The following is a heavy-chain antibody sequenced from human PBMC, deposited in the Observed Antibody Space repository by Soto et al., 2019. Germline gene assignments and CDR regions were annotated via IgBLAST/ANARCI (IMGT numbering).Heavy chain of an antibody. V-gene: IGHV3-23*01. CDR1: GFTFSSYA. Sequence: GGSLRLSCAASGFTFSSYAMSWVRQAPGKGLEWVSAISGSGGSTYYADSVKGRFTISRDNSKNTLYLQMNSLRAEDTAVYYCAKGVSVPAAILYYYYGMDVWGQGTTVTVSS. CDR2: ISGSGGST. CDR3: AKGVSVPAAILYYYYGMDV. D-gene: IGHD2-2*01. J-gene: IGHJ6*02.